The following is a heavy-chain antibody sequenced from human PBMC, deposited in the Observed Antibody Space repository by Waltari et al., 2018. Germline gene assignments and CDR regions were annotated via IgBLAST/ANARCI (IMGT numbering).Heavy chain of an antibody. V-gene: IGHV1-69*04. D-gene: IGHD1-1*01. CDR3: ARSPVATPGSWFDP. J-gene: IGHJ5*02. Sequence: QVQLVQSGAEVKKPGSSVKVSCKASGGPFSSPAVSWVRQAPGQGPWWLGRIIPILNISDYAQKFQGRVTFTADKSTNTAYMDLTSLRSEDTAIYYCARSPVATPGSWFDPWGQGTLITVSS. CDR1: GGPFSSPA. CDR2: IIPILNIS.